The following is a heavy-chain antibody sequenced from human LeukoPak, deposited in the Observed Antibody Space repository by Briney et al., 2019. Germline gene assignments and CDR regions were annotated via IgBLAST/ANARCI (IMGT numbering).Heavy chain of an antibody. Sequence: SETLSLTCTVSGGSISSGGYYWSWIRQHPGKGLEWIGYIYYSGSTYYNPSLKSRVTISVDTSKNQFSLKLSSVTAADTAVYYCARDRDYADGAFDIWGQGTMVTVSS. V-gene: IGHV4-31*03. CDR1: GGSISSGGYY. CDR2: IYYSGST. J-gene: IGHJ3*02. CDR3: ARDRDYADGAFDI. D-gene: IGHD4-17*01.